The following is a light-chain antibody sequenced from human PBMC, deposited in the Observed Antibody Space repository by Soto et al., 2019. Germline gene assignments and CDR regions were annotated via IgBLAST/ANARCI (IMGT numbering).Light chain of an antibody. CDR2: DAS. J-gene: IGKJ1*01. CDR3: YQQNYCRPCT. CDR1: QSVSGD. Sequence: ETVLTQSPGTLSLSPGERATLSCRASQSVSGDHLAWHQQKTGQAPRLLTYDASNRATGVPPRCWTSRARTNVVLASISLLPEDDAVSYYYQQNYCRPCTFGQGTKVDIK. V-gene: IGKV3D-11*02.